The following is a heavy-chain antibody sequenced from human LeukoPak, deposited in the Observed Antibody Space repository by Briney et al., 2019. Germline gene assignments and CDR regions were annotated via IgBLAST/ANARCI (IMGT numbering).Heavy chain of an antibody. Sequence: PSETLSLTCAVHGGSLSGYYWSWIRQSPGKGLEWIGEINYTGGTNYNPSLGSRVTISVDTSTNQLSLNLTSVTAADTAVYFCARERHGSGYNWFDPWGQGTLVTVSS. D-gene: IGHD5-12*01. CDR3: ARERHGSGYNWFDP. J-gene: IGHJ5*02. CDR1: GGSLSGYY. V-gene: IGHV4-34*01. CDR2: INYTGGT.